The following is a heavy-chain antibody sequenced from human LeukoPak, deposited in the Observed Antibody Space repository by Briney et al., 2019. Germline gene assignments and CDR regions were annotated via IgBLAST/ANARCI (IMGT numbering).Heavy chain of an antibody. CDR3: ARQPGYSSSQTTFDY. D-gene: IGHD6-13*01. CDR2: IFPGDSAT. J-gene: IGHJ4*02. CDR1: GYSFPNYW. V-gene: IGHV5-51*01. Sequence: GESLKISCKASGYSFPNYWIGWVRQMPGKGLEWMGYIFPGDSATTYSPSFQGQVTISADKSISTAYLQWSSLKASDNAMYYGARQPGYSSSQTTFDYWGQGTLVTVSS.